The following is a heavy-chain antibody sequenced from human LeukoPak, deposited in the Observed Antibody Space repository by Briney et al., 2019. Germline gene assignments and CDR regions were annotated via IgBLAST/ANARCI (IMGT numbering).Heavy chain of an antibody. CDR3: ARVDYVWGSYPYYFDC. Sequence: SETLSLTCAVYGGSFSGYYWSWIRQPPGKGLEWIGEINHSGSTNYNPSLKSRVTISVDTSKNRFSLKLSSVTAADTAVYYCARVDYVWGSYPYYFDCWGQGTLVTVSS. D-gene: IGHD3-16*01. CDR2: INHSGST. V-gene: IGHV4-34*01. CDR1: GGSFSGYY. J-gene: IGHJ4*02.